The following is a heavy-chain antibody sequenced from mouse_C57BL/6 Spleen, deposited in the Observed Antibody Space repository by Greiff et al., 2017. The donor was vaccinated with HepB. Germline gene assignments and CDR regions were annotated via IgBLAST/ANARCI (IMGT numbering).Heavy chain of an antibody. V-gene: IGHV1-7*01. D-gene: IGHD3-2*02. CDR1: GYTFTSYW. CDR3: ARPTSQATYYFDY. J-gene: IGHJ2*01. CDR2: INPSSVYT. Sequence: VQLQQSGAELAKPGASVKLSCKASGYTFTSYWMHWVKQRPGQGLEWIGYINPSSVYTKYNQKFKDKATLTADKSSSTAYMQLSSLTYEDSAVYYCARPTSQATYYFDYWGQGTTLTVSS.